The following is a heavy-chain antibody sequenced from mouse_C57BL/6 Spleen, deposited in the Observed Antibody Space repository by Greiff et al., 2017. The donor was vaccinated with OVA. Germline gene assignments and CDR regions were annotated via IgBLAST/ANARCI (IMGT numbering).Heavy chain of an antibody. CDR1: GYTFTSYW. J-gene: IGHJ3*01. CDR2: INPSSGDT. CDR3: ACDLSYRFAC. Sequence: VQLQQPGAELGKPGASVKLSCKASGYTFTSYWMHWVKQRPGQGLEWIGHINPSSGDTQYNQKFKEKAPLTADKSSSTAYMRLSSLTYEDSAVYNDACDLSYRFACWGQGTLVSVSA. V-gene: IGHV1-7*01. D-gene: IGHD6-1*01.